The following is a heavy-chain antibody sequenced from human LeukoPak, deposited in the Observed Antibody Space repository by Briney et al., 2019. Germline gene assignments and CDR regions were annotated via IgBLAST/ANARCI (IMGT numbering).Heavy chain of an antibody. V-gene: IGHV3-30*18. CDR2: ISHDGSNK. CDR3: AKGVTMIRYYFDY. D-gene: IGHD3-22*01. Sequence: GGSLRLSCAASGFTFSSYAMSWDRQAPGKGLEWVAVISHDGSNKYYVDSVKGRFTISRDNSKNTLFLQMNSLRAEDTAVYYCAKGVTMIRYYFDYWGQGTLVTVSS. J-gene: IGHJ4*02. CDR1: GFTFSSYA.